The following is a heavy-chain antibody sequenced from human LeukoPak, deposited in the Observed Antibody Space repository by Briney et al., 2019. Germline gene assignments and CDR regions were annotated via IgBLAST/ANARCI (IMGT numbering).Heavy chain of an antibody. CDR1: GYSISSGYY. CDR3: ASYNSSRPNYYYYYMDV. Sequence: SETLSLTCTVSGYSISSGYYWGWIRQPPGKGLEWIGSIYHSGSTYYNPSLKSRVTMSVDTSKNQFSLKLSSVTAADTAVYYCASYNSSRPNYYYYYMDVWGKGTTVTVSS. J-gene: IGHJ6*03. CDR2: IYHSGST. V-gene: IGHV4-38-2*02. D-gene: IGHD6-13*01.